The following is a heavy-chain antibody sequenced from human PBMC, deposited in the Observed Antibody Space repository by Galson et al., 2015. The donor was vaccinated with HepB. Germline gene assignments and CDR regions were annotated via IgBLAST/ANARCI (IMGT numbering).Heavy chain of an antibody. CDR3: ARGGYSSSWYFDY. V-gene: IGHV1-69*04. CDR2: IIPILGIA. Sequence: SVKVSCKASGGTFSSYAISWVRQAPGQGLEWMGRIIPILGIANYAQKFQGRVTITADKSTSTAYMELSSLRSEDTAVYYCARGGYSSSWYFDYWGQGTLVTVSS. J-gene: IGHJ4*02. CDR1: GGTFSSYA. D-gene: IGHD6-13*01.